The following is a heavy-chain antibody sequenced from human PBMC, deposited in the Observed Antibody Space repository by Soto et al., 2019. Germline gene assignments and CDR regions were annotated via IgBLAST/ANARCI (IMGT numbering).Heavy chain of an antibody. V-gene: IGHV4-4*02. D-gene: IGHD3-10*01. CDR2: IYHSGST. CDR1: SGSISSSNW. J-gene: IGHJ6*03. CDR3: ARATMVRGVMSYYYYYYMDV. Sequence: QVQLQESGPGLVKPSGTLSLTCAVSSGSISSSNWWSWVRQPPGKGLEWIGAIYHSGSTNYNPSLKSRVTISVDKSKSQFSLKLSSGTAADTAVYYCARATMVRGVMSYYYYYYMDVWGKGTTVTVSS.